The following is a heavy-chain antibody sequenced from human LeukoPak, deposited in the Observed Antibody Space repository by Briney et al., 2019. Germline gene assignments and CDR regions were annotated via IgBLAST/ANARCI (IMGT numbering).Heavy chain of an antibody. V-gene: IGHV3-23*01. CDR3: AKDSPTYYYDSSGYLFDY. D-gene: IGHD3-22*01. CDR1: GFTFSSYA. J-gene: IGHJ4*02. CDR2: ISGSGGST. Sequence: GGSLRLSCAASGFTFSSYAMSWVRQAPGKGLEWVSAISGSGGSTYYADSVKGRFTISRDNSKNTLYLQMNSLRAEDTPVYYCAKDSPTYYYDSSGYLFDYWGQGTLVTVSS.